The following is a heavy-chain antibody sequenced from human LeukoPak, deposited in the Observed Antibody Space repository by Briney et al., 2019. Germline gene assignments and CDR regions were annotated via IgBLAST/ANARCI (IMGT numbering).Heavy chain of an antibody. D-gene: IGHD6-19*01. J-gene: IGHJ4*02. CDR2: ISSSSSYI. Sequence: GGSLRLSCAASGFTFSSYSMKWVRQAPGEGLEWVSSISSSSSYIYYADSVKGRFTISRDNAKNSLYLQMNSLRAEDTAVYYCARANSGWYDYWGQGTLVTVSS. CDR1: GFTFSSYS. V-gene: IGHV3-21*01. CDR3: ARANSGWYDY.